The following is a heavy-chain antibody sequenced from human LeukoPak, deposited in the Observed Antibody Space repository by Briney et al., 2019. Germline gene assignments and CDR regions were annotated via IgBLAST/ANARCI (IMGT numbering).Heavy chain of an antibody. CDR1: GFTFSSYA. J-gene: IGHJ5*02. CDR3: AKDTLVVVAATPRP. D-gene: IGHD2-15*01. V-gene: IGHV3-23*01. CDR2: ISGSGGST. Sequence: GGSLRLSCAASGFTFSSYAMSWVRQAPGKGLEWVSAISGSGGSTYYADSVKGRFTISRDNSKNTLYLQMNSLRAEDTAVYYCAKDTLVVVAATPRPWGQGTLVTVSS.